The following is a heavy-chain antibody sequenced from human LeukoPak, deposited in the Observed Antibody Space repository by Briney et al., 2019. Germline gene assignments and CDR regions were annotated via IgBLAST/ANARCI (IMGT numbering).Heavy chain of an antibody. J-gene: IGHJ4*02. CDR1: GDSVSSNSAA. D-gene: IGHD6-13*01. Sequence: SQTLSLTCAISGDSVSSNSAAWNWIRQSPSRGLEWLGRTYYRSKWYNDYAVSVKSRITINPDTSKNQFSLQLNPVTPEDTAVYYCASSGGIAAAGTLVFDYWGQGTLVTVSS. CDR3: ASSGGIAAAGTLVFDY. V-gene: IGHV6-1*01. CDR2: TYYRSKWYN.